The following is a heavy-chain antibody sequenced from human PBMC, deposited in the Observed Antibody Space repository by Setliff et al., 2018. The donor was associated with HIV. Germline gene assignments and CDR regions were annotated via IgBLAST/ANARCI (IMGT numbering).Heavy chain of an antibody. Sequence: SETLSLTCAVYGGSFSSYYWIWIRQPPGKGLEWIGEINHSGSTAYNPSLKSRVTISVDTSKNQFSLKLNSVTAADTAVYYCTVYYYDSSGYLREEGFDPWGQGTLVTVSS. CDR3: TVYYYDSSGYLREEGFDP. CDR1: GGSFSSYY. J-gene: IGHJ5*02. CDR2: INHSGST. D-gene: IGHD3-22*01. V-gene: IGHV4-34*01.